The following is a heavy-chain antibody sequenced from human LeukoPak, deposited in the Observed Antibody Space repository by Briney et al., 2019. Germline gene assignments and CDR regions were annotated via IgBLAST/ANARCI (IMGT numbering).Heavy chain of an antibody. D-gene: IGHD6-19*01. CDR1: GFTFSDYY. V-gene: IGHV3-11*04. Sequence: PGGSLRLSCAASGFTFSDYYMSWIRQAPGKGLEWVSYISSGSTIYYSDSVKGRFTISRDNAKNSLYLQMNSLRAEDTAVYYCARGGYSSGWYSGDYWGQGTLVTVSS. CDR3: ARGGYSSGWYSGDY. J-gene: IGHJ4*02. CDR2: ISSGSTI.